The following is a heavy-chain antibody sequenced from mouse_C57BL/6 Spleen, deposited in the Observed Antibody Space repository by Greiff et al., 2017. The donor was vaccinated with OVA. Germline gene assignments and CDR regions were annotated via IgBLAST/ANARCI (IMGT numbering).Heavy chain of an antibody. CDR2: ISSGGDYI. D-gene: IGHD2-4*01. V-gene: IGHV5-9-1*02. CDR1: GFTFSSYA. CDR3: TRENYDYENYYAMDY. J-gene: IGHJ4*01. Sequence: EVKLVESGEGLVKPGGSLKLSCAASGFTFSSYAMSWVRQTPEKRLEWVAYISSGGDYIYYADTVKGRFTISRDNARNTLYLQMSSLKSEDTAMYYCTRENYDYENYYAMDYWGQGTSVTVSS.